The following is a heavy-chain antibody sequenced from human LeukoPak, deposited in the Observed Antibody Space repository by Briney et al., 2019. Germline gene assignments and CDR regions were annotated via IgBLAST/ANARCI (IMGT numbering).Heavy chain of an antibody. CDR3: ARDSGTAFDI. V-gene: IGHV3-43*01. CDR2: ISWDGGST. Sequence: GGSLRLSCAASGFTFDDYTMHWVRHAPGKGLEWVSLISWDGGSTYYADSVKGRFTISRDNAKNTLYLQMNSLRAEDTAVYYCARDSGTAFDIWGQGTMVTVSS. CDR1: GFTFDDYT. J-gene: IGHJ3*02. D-gene: IGHD3-10*01.